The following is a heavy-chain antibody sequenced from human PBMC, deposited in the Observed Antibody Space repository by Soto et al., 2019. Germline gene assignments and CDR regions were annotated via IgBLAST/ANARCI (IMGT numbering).Heavy chain of an antibody. V-gene: IGHV3-21*01. CDR1: GFTFSSYS. D-gene: IGHD3-3*01. Sequence: EVQLVESGGGLVKPGGSLRLSCAASGFTFSSYSMNWVRQAPGKGLEWVSSISSSSSYIYYADSVKGRFTISRDNAKNSLYLQMYSLRAEDTAVYYCAREGRSDGRFWYFDLWGRGTLVTVSS. CDR3: AREGRSDGRFWYFDL. J-gene: IGHJ2*01. CDR2: ISSSSSYI.